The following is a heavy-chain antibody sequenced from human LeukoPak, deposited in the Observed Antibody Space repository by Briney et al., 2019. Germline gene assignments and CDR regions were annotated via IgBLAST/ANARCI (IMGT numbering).Heavy chain of an antibody. J-gene: IGHJ3*01. CDR3: AKPSNYYGSATDAFDF. V-gene: IGHV4-39*07. CDR1: GDSISSSSYY. D-gene: IGHD3-10*01. CDR2: IYYGGST. Sequence: PSETLSLTCTVSGDSISSSSYYWGWIRQSPGKGLEWIGSIYYGGSTHYKSSLKSRVNISVDTSKNHFSLKLNSVTAADTAVYYCAKPSNYYGSATDAFDFWGQGTMVTVTS.